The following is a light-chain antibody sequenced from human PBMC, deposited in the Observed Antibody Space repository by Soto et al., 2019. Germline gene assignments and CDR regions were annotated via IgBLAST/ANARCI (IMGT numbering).Light chain of an antibody. CDR3: QQINSFPIP. CDR1: QGISSF. Sequence: DIQMTQSPSTLSASVGDRVTITCRASQGISSFLAWYQQKPGKAPKLLIYGASTLQSGVPSRFSGSGSGTDFTLTIGSLQPEDFATYYCQQINSFPIPFGPGTKVDI. J-gene: IGKJ3*01. CDR2: GAS. V-gene: IGKV1-9*01.